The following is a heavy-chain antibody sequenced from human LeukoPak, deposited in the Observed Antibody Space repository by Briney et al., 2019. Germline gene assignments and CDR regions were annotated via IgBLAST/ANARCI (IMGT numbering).Heavy chain of an antibody. CDR3: ARGTPLWSRYYYYYMDV. Sequence: SETLSLTCAVYGGSFSGYYWSWIRQPPGKGLEWIGEINHSGSTNYNPSLKSRVTISVDTSKNQFSLKLSSVTAADTAVYYCARGTPLWSRYYYYYMDVWGKGTTVTVSS. J-gene: IGHJ6*03. CDR1: GGSFSGYY. CDR2: INHSGST. V-gene: IGHV4-34*01. D-gene: IGHD5-18*01.